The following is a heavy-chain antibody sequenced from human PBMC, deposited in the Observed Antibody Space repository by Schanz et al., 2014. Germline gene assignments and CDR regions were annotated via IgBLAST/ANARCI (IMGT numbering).Heavy chain of an antibody. J-gene: IGHJ4*02. V-gene: IGHV3-30-3*01. CDR1: GFTFSTYW. CDR2: MSYDGSNK. D-gene: IGHD3-3*01. Sequence: VQLVESGGGLVQPGESLRLSCAASGFTFSTYWMHWVRQAPGKGLVWVAVMSYDGSNKYYADSVKGRFTISRDTPKNTLYLQMNSLTAEDTAVYYCARGVRIDYWGQGTLVTVSS. CDR3: ARGVRIDY.